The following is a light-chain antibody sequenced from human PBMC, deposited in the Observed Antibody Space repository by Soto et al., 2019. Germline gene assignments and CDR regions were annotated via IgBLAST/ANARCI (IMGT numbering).Light chain of an antibody. CDR3: TSYAGSSNWV. CDR1: GSDIGTYKY. CDR2: EVN. J-gene: IGLJ3*02. V-gene: IGLV2-8*01. Sequence: QSALTQPPSASGSPGQSVTISCTGTGSDIGTYKYVSWYQHHPGQAPKLMIYEVNKRPSGVPDRFSGSKSGNTASLTVSGLKSDDEGDYCCTSYAGSSNWVFGGGTMLTVL.